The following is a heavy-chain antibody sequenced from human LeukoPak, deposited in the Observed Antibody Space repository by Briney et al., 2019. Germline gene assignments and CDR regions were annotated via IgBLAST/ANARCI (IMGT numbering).Heavy chain of an antibody. D-gene: IGHD2-8*01. CDR1: GFTVSSNY. V-gene: IGHV3-66*01. CDR2: IYSGGST. J-gene: IGHJ6*02. CDR3: AGRDNGYYYGMDV. Sequence: GSLRLSCAASGFTVSSNYMSWVRHTPGKGLEWVSLIYSGGSTYYANSVKGRFTISRDNSKNTLYLQMNSLRAEDTAVYYCAGRDNGYYYGMDVWGQGTTVTVSS.